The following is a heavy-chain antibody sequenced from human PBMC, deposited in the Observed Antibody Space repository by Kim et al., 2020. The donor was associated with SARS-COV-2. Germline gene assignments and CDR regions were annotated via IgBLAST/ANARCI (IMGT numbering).Heavy chain of an antibody. CDR3: AKEYLGPYYYYGMDV. Sequence: DPVKGPFTITRDNSKNTLYLQMNSRRAEDTAVYYCAKEYLGPYYYYGMDVWGQGTTVTVSS. J-gene: IGHJ6*02. V-gene: IGHV3-33*06.